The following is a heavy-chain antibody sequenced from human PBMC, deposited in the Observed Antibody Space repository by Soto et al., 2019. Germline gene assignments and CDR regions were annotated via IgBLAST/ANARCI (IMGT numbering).Heavy chain of an antibody. CDR2: IYYSGST. CDR3: ARDQPTGNYYGSGSYPC. CDR1: GGSISSGGYY. J-gene: IGHJ4*02. Sequence: PSETLSLTCTVSGGSISSGGYYWSWIRQHPGKGLEWIGYIYYSGSTYYNPSLKSRVTISVDTSKNQFSLKLSSVTAADTAVCYCARDQPTGNYYGSGSYPCWGQGTLVTVSS. V-gene: IGHV4-31*03. D-gene: IGHD3-10*01.